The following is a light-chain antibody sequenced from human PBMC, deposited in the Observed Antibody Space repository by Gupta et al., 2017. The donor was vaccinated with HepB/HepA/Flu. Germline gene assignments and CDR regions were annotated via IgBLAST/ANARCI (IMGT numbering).Light chain of an antibody. Sequence: QSVLTQPPSASGTPGRGVTIPCSGSNSNIERNTVTWYKQFPGTAPKLLIYNTDQRPSGVPDRFSGSKTGTSASLAISGLQSEDEAGYYCAAWDGNLKAVIFGGGTKLTVL. CDR1: NSNIERNT. V-gene: IGLV1-44*01. CDR2: NTD. J-gene: IGLJ2*01. CDR3: AAWDGNLKAVI.